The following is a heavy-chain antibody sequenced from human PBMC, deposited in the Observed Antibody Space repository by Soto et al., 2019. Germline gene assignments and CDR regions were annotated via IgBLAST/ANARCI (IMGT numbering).Heavy chain of an antibody. J-gene: IGHJ4*02. Sequence: QVQLVQSGAEVKKPGSSVKVSCKASGGIFSTYAISWLRQAPGQGLEWMGGIIPLFGTPTYAQRFQGRVTITAEESTSTAYMELSRLRSEDTAVYYCARDRDDYGSGNYYNRIDFWGQGPLVTVSS. D-gene: IGHD3-10*01. V-gene: IGHV1-69*01. CDR2: IIPLFGTP. CDR1: GGIFSTYA. CDR3: ARDRDDYGSGNYYNRIDF.